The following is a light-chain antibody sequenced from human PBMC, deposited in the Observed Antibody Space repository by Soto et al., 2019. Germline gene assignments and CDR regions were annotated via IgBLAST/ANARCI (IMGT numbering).Light chain of an antibody. CDR2: LAS. CDR3: QQRSNWL. V-gene: IGKV1-9*01. CDR1: QGIYSY. Sequence: IQLTQSPSSLSASVGDRVTITCRASQGIYSYLAWYQQKPGKAPKLLIYLASTLQSGVPSRFSGSGSGTDFSLTISSLQPEDVATYYCQQRSNWLFGPGTKVEIK. J-gene: IGKJ3*01.